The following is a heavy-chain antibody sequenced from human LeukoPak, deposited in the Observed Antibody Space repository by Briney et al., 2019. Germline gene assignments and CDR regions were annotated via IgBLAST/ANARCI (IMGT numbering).Heavy chain of an antibody. V-gene: IGHV3-33*01. CDR1: GFTFSSYG. CDR3: ARDLGGLYYYYYGMDV. D-gene: IGHD2-15*01. J-gene: IGHJ6*02. Sequence: PGGSLRLSCAASGFTFSSYGMHWVRQAPGKGLEWVAVIWYDGSNKYYADSVKGRFTISRDNPKNTLYLQMNSLRAEDTAVYYCARDLGGLYYYYYGMDVWGQGTTVTVSS. CDR2: IWYDGSNK.